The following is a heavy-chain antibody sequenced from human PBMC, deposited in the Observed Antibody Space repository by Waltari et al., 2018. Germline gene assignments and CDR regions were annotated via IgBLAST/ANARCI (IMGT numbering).Heavy chain of an antibody. CDR2: IYYSGST. D-gene: IGHD3-10*01. CDR3: ARGAGLDY. J-gene: IGHJ4*02. CDR1: GGSISSHY. V-gene: IGHV4-59*11. Sequence: QVQLQESGPGLVKPSETLSLTCTVPGGSISSHYWGWIRQPPGKGLDWFGYIYYSGSTNYNPSLRSRVTISVDTSRNQFSLKLSSVTAADTAVYYCARGAGLDYWGQGTLVTVSS.